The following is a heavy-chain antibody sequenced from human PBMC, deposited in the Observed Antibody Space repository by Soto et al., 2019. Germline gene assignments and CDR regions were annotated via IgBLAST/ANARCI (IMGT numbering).Heavy chain of an antibody. Sequence: SETLSLTCTVSGGSVSSGNYYWSWIRQPPGKGLEWIGYIYYSGSTNYNPSLKSRVTISVDTSKDQFSLKLSSVTAADTAVYYCARRYSSGFDFWGQGTLLTVSS. V-gene: IGHV4-61*01. J-gene: IGHJ4*02. D-gene: IGHD6-19*01. CDR2: IYYSGST. CDR1: GGSVSSGNYY. CDR3: ARRYSSGFDF.